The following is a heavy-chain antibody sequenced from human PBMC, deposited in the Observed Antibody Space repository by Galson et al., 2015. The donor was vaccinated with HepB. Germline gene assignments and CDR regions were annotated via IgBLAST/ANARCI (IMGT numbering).Heavy chain of an antibody. CDR1: GFTFSSYA. J-gene: IGHJ4*02. CDR2: VSDSGAST. CDR3: AKSGRGGGDYFYFDY. D-gene: IGHD2/OR15-2a*01. V-gene: IGHV3-23*01. Sequence: SLRLSCAASGFTFSSYAMSWVRQAPGKGLEWVSSVSDSGASTYYADSVKGRFTISRDNSKNTLYLQMNSLRAEDTAVYYCAKSGRGGGDYFYFDYWGQGTLVRVSS.